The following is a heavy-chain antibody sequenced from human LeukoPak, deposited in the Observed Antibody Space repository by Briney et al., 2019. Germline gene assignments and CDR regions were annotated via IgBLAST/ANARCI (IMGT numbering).Heavy chain of an antibody. D-gene: IGHD2-2*01. Sequence: PGGSLRLSCAASGFTFDDYGMSWVRQAPGKGLEWVSGLNWNGGSTGYADSVKGRFTISRDNAKNSLYLQMNSLRAEDTAVYYCARESYCSSTSCSGVDWFDPWGQGTLVTVSS. CDR2: LNWNGGST. V-gene: IGHV3-20*04. CDR1: GFTFDDYG. CDR3: ARESYCSSTSCSGVDWFDP. J-gene: IGHJ5*02.